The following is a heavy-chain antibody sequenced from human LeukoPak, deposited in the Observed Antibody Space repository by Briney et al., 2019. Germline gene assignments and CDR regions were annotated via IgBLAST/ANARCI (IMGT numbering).Heavy chain of an antibody. V-gene: IGHV1-69*04. CDR3: ATGVAAAGGYYYYGMDV. J-gene: IGHJ6*02. CDR1: GGTFSSYA. Sequence: SVKVSCKASGGTFSSYAISWVRQAPGQGLEWMGRIIPILGIANYAQKFQGRVTITADKSTSTAYMELSSLRSGDTAVYYCATGVAAAGGYYYYGMDVWGQGTTVTVSS. D-gene: IGHD6-13*01. CDR2: IIPILGIA.